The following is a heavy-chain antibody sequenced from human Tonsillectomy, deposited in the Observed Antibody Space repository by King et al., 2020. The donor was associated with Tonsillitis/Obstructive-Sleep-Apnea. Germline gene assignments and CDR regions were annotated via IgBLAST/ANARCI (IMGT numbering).Heavy chain of an antibody. CDR2: ISSSSSYI. V-gene: IGHV3-21*01. Sequence: VQLVESGGGLVKPGGSLRLSCAASGFTFSSYSMNWVRQAPGKGLEWVSSISSSSSYIYYADSVKGRFTISRDNAKNSLYLQMNSLRAEDTAVYYCAPYDSSGYYPYYFDYWGQGTLVTVSS. D-gene: IGHD3-22*01. CDR1: GFTFSSYS. J-gene: IGHJ4*02. CDR3: APYDSSGYYPYYFDY.